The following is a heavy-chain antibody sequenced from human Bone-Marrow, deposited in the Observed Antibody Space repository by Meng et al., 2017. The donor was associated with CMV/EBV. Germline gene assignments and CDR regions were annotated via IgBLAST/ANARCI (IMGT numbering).Heavy chain of an antibody. V-gene: IGHV4-59*12. D-gene: IGHD5-24*01. Sequence: GSLRLSCTVSGGSFSSYYWSWIRQPPGKGLEWIGNIYYNENTYYNASLKSRVTISVDTSKNQFSLKLSSVTAADTAVYYCARVPITPSYYYGMDVWGQGPTVTVSS. CDR3: ARVPITPSYYYGMDV. J-gene: IGHJ6*02. CDR2: IYYNENT. CDR1: GGSFSSYY.